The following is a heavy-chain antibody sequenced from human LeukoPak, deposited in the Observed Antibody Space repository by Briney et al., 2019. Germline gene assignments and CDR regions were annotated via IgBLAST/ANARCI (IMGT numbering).Heavy chain of an antibody. CDR3: ARDLGWFGEGGATNWLDP. CDR2: INSDGSST. Sequence: GGSLRLSCAASGFTFSSYWMHWVRQAPGKGLVWVSRINSDGSSTSYADSVKGRFTISRDNAKNTLYLQMNSLRAEDTAVYYCARDLGWFGEGGATNWLDPWGQGTLVTVSS. CDR1: GFTFSSYW. V-gene: IGHV3-74*01. J-gene: IGHJ5*02. D-gene: IGHD3-10*01.